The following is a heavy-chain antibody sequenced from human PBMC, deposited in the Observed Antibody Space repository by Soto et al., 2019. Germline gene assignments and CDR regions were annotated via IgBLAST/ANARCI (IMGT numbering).Heavy chain of an antibody. CDR3: ARGLAYDRPITVAEPFDS. CDR2: ISHSGSR. V-gene: IGHV4-34*02. J-gene: IGHJ4*02. CDR1: GGAFSGYF. Sequence: QVQLQQWGAGLLKASETLSLTCVVSGGAFSGYFWTWIRQSPGRGLEWIGEISHSGSRKYNPPFQSRLIISVDASKNHVSLTLSSVTAADSATYFCARGLAYDRPITVAEPFDSWGQGTLVTVSS. D-gene: IGHD6-19*01.